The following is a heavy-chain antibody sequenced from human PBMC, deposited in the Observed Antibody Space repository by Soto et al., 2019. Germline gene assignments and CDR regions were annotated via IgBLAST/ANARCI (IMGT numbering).Heavy chain of an antibody. CDR3: GRDGALGDTAVVDS. J-gene: IGHJ4*02. V-gene: IGHV3-33*01. Sequence: QVQLVESGGGVVQPGRSLRLSCAASGFTFSTYGMHWVRQAPGKGLEWVAVIWYDGSNKYHGDSLKGRFTISRDNSKNNLYLQINNLSAEDTAVYYCGRDGALGDTAVVDSWGQGTLVTVSS. D-gene: IGHD5-18*01. CDR2: IWYDGSNK. CDR1: GFTFSTYG.